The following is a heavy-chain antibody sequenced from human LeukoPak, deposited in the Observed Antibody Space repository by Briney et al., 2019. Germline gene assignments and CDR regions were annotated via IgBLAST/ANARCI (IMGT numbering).Heavy chain of an antibody. J-gene: IGHJ4*02. CDR2: IDTSGST. CDR3: AREGIYGDYRH. Sequence: SETLSLTCTVSGGSISSGSYYWSWIRQPAGKGLEWIGRIDTSGSTNYNPSLESRVTMSADTSKKQFSLKLRSVTAADTAVYYCAREGIYGDYRHWGQGTLVTVSS. D-gene: IGHD4-17*01. V-gene: IGHV4-61*02. CDR1: GGSISSGSYY.